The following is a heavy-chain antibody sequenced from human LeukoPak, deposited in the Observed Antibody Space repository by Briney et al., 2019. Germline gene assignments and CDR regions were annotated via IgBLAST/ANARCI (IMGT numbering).Heavy chain of an antibody. J-gene: IGHJ4*02. D-gene: IGHD3-22*01. CDR2: IYYTGST. CDR1: GGSISSGDYY. Sequence: SETLSLTCTVSGGSISSGDYYWSWIRQPPGKGLEWIGYIYYTGSTYYNPSLKSRVTISVDTSKNQFSLKLSSVTAADTAVYFCARVVAAGYYDSSGSIDYWGQGTLVTVSS. CDR3: ARVVAAGYYDSSGSIDY. V-gene: IGHV4-30-4*01.